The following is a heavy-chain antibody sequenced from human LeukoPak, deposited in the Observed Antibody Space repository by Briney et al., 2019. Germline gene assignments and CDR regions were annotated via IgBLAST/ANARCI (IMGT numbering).Heavy chain of an antibody. J-gene: IGHJ4*02. CDR1: GGPISGHY. Sequence: PSETLSLTCTVSGGPISGHYWSWIRQPPGKGLEWIGYIYHSGTTDYNPSLKSRLTISVDTSKNQFSLNLSSMTTADTAVYYCARGGGGYAADYWGQGTLVTVSS. CDR2: IYHSGTT. CDR3: ARGGGGYAADY. D-gene: IGHD5-12*01. V-gene: IGHV4-59*11.